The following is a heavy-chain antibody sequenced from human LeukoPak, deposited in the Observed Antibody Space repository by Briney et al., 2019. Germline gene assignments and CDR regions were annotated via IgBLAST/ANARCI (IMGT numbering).Heavy chain of an antibody. Sequence: GRSLRLSCAASGFTFSSYGMHWVRQAPGKGLEWVALISSDGSNNYYANSVKGRFTISRDNSRNSLYLQMNSLRAGDTAVYYCAREPSSGWFDYWGQGTLVTVSS. CDR3: AREPSSGWFDY. J-gene: IGHJ4*02. D-gene: IGHD6-19*01. CDR2: ISSDGSNN. CDR1: GFTFSSYG. V-gene: IGHV3-33*08.